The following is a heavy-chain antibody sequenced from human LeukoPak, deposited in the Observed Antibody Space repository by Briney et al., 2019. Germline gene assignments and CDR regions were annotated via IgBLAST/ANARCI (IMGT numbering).Heavy chain of an antibody. V-gene: IGHV3-21*01. CDR3: AKFTPSPQQLVQFDY. CDR1: GFTFSSYS. CDR2: ISSSSSYI. Sequence: GGSLRLSCAASGFTFSSYSMNWVRQAPGKGLEWVSSISSSSSYIYYADSVKGRFTISRDNAKNSLYLQMNSLRAEDTAVYYCAKFTPSPQQLVQFDYWGQGTLVTVSS. J-gene: IGHJ4*02. D-gene: IGHD6-13*01.